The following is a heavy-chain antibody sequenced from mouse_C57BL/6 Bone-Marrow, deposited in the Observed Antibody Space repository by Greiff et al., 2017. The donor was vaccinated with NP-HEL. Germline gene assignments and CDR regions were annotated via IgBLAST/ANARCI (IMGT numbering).Heavy chain of an antibody. V-gene: IGHV1-50*01. Sequence: QVQLQQPGAELVKPGASVKLSCKASGYTFTSYWMQWVKQRPGQGLEWIGEIDPSDSHTNYNQKFKGKATLTVDTSSSTAYMQLSSLTSEDSAIYYCTRKNYYYGSSNCFDYWGQGTTLTVSS. CDR1: GYTFTSYW. CDR2: IDPSDSHT. D-gene: IGHD1-1*01. CDR3: TRKNYYYGSSNCFDY. J-gene: IGHJ2*01.